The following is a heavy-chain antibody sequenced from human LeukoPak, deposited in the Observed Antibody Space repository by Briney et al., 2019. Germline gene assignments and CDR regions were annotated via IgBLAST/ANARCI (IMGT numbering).Heavy chain of an antibody. CDR3: ARLSIAVSGDFDY. CDR2: IYPGDSDI. V-gene: IGHV5-51*01. D-gene: IGHD6-19*01. CDR1: GYRFTSYW. J-gene: IGHJ4*02. Sequence: GESLKISCKGSGYRFTSYWIGWVRQMPGKGLEWMGIIYPGDSDIRYSPSFQGQVTISADKSISTAYLQWTSLKASDTAIYYCARLSIAVSGDFDYWGQGTLVTVSS.